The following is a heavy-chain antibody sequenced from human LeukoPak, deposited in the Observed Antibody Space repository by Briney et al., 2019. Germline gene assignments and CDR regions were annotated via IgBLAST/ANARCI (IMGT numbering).Heavy chain of an antibody. CDR1: GFTFSSYE. V-gene: IGHV3-48*03. CDR2: ISSSGSTI. Sequence: PGGSLRLSCAASGFTFSSYEMSWVRQAPGKGLEWVSYISSSGSTIYYADSVKGRFTISRDNAKNSLYLQMNSLRAEDTAVYYCARDAHYDILTGYYPPEVDGMDVWGQGTTVTVSS. J-gene: IGHJ6*02. D-gene: IGHD3-9*01. CDR3: ARDAHYDILTGYYPPEVDGMDV.